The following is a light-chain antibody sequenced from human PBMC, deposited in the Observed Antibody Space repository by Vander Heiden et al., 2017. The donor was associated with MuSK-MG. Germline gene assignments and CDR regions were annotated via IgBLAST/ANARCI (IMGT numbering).Light chain of an antibody. CDR3: QQSYSIAWT. J-gene: IGKJ1*01. CDR2: AAA. CDR1: QSITSY. V-gene: IGKV1-39*01. Sequence: DIQMTQSPSSLSASVGDRVPIPCRASQSITSYLNWYQQKPGKAPKLLIYAAASLQTGVPSRFSGSGSGTDFTLTISSLQPEDFATYYCQQSYSIAWTFGQGTKVEIK.